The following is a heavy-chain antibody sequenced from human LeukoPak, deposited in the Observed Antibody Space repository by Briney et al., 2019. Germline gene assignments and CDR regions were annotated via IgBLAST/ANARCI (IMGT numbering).Heavy chain of an antibody. CDR3: AREKTLDVVATITNLAAAGQPYFDL. J-gene: IGHJ2*01. D-gene: IGHD5-12*01. CDR1: GGSFSGHS. CDR2: INHSGYT. Sequence: SETLSLTCAVYGGSFSGHSWSWIRQPPGKGLEWIGKINHSGYTNYNPFLKSRVTISADTSKNQFSLKLSSLTAADTAVYYCAREKTLDVVATITNLAAAGQPYFDLWGRGIPVTVSS. V-gene: IGHV4-34*01.